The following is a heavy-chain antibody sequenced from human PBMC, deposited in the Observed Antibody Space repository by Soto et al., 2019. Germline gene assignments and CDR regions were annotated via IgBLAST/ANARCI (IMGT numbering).Heavy chain of an antibody. D-gene: IGHD6-13*01. CDR3: GPASSSWTQIDY. V-gene: IGHV1-18*04. Sequence: ASVKVSCKASGYTFTSYGISWVRQAPGQGLEWMGWISAYNGNTNYAQKLQGRVTMTTDTSTSTAYMELRSLRPDDTAVYYCGPASSSWTQIDYWGQGTLVTVSS. CDR1: GYTFTSYG. J-gene: IGHJ4*02. CDR2: ISAYNGNT.